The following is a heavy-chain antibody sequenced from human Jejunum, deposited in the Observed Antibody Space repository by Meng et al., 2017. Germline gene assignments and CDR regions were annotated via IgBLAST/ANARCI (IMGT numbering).Heavy chain of an antibody. J-gene: IGHJ4*02. CDR2: AST. CDR3: ARDHMGSLDY. V-gene: IGHV4-61*08. Sequence: QGQLTESGPGLGRPSETLSPICSVFGGSVSSAGYQWSWIRQPPGKGLEWIGYASTNYNPSLKSRVTISVDTSKNQFSLRLTSVTAADTAVYYCARDHMGSLDYWGQGILVTVSS. D-gene: IGHD1-26*01. CDR1: GGSVSSAGYQ.